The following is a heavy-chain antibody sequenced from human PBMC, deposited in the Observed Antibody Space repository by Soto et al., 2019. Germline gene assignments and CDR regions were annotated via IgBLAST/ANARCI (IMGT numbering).Heavy chain of an antibody. V-gene: IGHV1-2*02. CDR3: ARTSGRYYDCRGYLGY. D-gene: IGHD3-22*01. Sequence: ASVKVSCKASGYTFTGYYMHWVRQAPGQGLEWMGWINPNSGGTNYAQKFQGRVTMTRDTSISTAYMELSRLRSDDTAVYYCARTSGRYYDCRGYLGYWGQGTLFTLFS. J-gene: IGHJ4*02. CDR1: GYTFTGYY. CDR2: INPNSGGT.